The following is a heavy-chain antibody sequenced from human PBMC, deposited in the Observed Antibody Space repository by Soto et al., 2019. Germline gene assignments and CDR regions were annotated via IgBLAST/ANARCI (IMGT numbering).Heavy chain of an antibody. CDR3: ARPANTVADHFDL. CDR2: IYPSDSDT. J-gene: IGHJ4*02. CDR1: GYTFTIYW. Sequence: PGESLKISCQVSGYTFTIYWIGWVRQMTGKGLEWMGIIYPSDSDTRYSPSFQGQVTISADQPINTAYLQWDSLKASDTAIYYCARPANTVADHFDLWGQGTPVTVSS. D-gene: IGHD4-17*01. V-gene: IGHV5-51*01.